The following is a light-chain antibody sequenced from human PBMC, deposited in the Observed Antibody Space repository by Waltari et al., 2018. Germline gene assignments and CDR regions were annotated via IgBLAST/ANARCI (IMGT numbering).Light chain of an antibody. V-gene: IGLV4-69*01. J-gene: IGLJ3*02. Sequence: QLVVTQSPSASASLGASVKLTCTLSSGHSSNIIAWLHQQPEKGPRYLMKVNSDGSHSRGDGIPDPFSGSSSGAGRYLTISSLQAEDEADYYCQTGGHGTGVFGGGTKLTVL. CDR2: VNSDGSH. CDR1: SGHSSNI. CDR3: QTGGHGTGV.